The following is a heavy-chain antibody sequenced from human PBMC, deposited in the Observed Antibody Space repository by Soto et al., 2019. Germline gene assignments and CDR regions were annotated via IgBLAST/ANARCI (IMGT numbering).Heavy chain of an antibody. CDR2: IIPIFGTA. CDR1: GGTFSSYA. D-gene: IGHD5-12*01. V-gene: IGHV1-69*13. J-gene: IGHJ6*02. Sequence: GASVKVSCKASGGTFSSYAISWVRQAPGQGLEWMGGIIPIFGTANYAQKFQGRVTITADESTSTAYMELSSLRSEDTAVYYCARDIVATDYYGMDVWGQGTTVTVSS. CDR3: ARDIVATDYYGMDV.